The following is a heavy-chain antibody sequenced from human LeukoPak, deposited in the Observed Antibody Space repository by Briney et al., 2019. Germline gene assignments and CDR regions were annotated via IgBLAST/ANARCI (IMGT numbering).Heavy chain of an antibody. CDR3: ARGFQHDLTYIWFDP. D-gene: IGHD4/OR15-4a*01. Sequence: SVKVSCKASGGTFSSYAISWVRQAPGQELEWMGGIIPTFGTAKYAQKFQGRVTITTDETTRTAYMELNSLRSEGTAVYFRARGFQHDLTYIWFDPWGQGTLGTVSS. J-gene: IGHJ5*02. CDR2: IIPTFGTA. CDR1: GGTFSSYA. V-gene: IGHV1-69*05.